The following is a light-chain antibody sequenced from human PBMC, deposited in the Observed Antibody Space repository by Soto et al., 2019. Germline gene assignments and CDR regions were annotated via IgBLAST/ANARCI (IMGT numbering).Light chain of an antibody. J-gene: IGLJ3*02. Sequence: QSALTQPASVSGSPGQSITISCTGTSSYVGSYNYVSWYQQHPGKAPKLMIYEVSNRPSGVSNRFSGSKSGNTASLTISGLQAEDEADYYCSSYASSYTPKVFGGGTKLTVL. V-gene: IGLV2-14*01. CDR2: EVS. CDR3: SSYASSYTPKV. CDR1: SSYVGSYNY.